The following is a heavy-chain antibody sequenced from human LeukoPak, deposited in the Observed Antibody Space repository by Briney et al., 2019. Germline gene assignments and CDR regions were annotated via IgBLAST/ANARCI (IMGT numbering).Heavy chain of an antibody. D-gene: IGHD3-9*01. Sequence: GGSLRLSCAASGFTVSTNYMSWVRQAPGKGLEWVSVIYSGGSTYYADSVKGRFTISRDNYKNTLYLQMHNLRAEDTALYYCARDLRYFDWLRGNYFDYWGQGTLVTVSS. CDR2: IYSGGST. V-gene: IGHV3-53*01. CDR1: GFTVSTNY. J-gene: IGHJ4*02. CDR3: ARDLRYFDWLRGNYFDY.